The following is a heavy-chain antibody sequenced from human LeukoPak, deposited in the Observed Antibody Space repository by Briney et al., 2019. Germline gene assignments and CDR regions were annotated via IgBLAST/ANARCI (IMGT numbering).Heavy chain of an antibody. CDR1: GYTFTGYY. V-gene: IGHV1-2*02. J-gene: IGHJ6*03. Sequence: ASVKVSCKASGYTFTGYYMHWVRQAPGQGLEWMGWINPNSGGTNYAQKFQGRVTMTRDTSISTAYMELSRLRSDDTAVYYCARVKYSSGLYYYYYMDVRGKGTTVTVSS. D-gene: IGHD6-19*01. CDR2: INPNSGGT. CDR3: ARVKYSSGLYYYYYMDV.